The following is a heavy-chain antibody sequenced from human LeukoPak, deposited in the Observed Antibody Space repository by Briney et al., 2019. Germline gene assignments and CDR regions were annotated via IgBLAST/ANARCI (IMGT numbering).Heavy chain of an antibody. J-gene: IGHJ3*02. Sequence: PWGSLSLSCAASRFTFDGYDMHWGRRDPPEGRLWVSLISGVGGSTYYADSVKGRFTISRDNSKNSLYLQMNSLRTEDTALYYCAKDMGYSYGRDAFDIWGQGTMVTVSS. D-gene: IGHD5-18*01. CDR3: AKDMGYSYGRDAFDI. CDR1: RFTFDGYD. CDR2: ISGVGGST. V-gene: IGHV3-43*02.